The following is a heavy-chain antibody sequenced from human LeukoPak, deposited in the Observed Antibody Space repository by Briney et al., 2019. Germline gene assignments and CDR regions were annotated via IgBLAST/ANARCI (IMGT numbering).Heavy chain of an antibody. J-gene: IGHJ2*01. CDR3: ARVRTEWCIDL. CDR1: GFTFSDYY. CDR2: ISSSGSTI. D-gene: IGHD2-8*02. Sequence: GGSLRLSCAASGFTFSDYYMSWIRQAPGKGLEWVSYISSSGSTIYYADSVKGRFTISRDNAKNSLYLQMNSLRAEDTAIYYCARVRTEWCIDLWGRGTLVTVSP. V-gene: IGHV3-11*01.